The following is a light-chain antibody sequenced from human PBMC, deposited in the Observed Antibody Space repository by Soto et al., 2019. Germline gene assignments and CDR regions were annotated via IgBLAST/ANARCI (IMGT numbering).Light chain of an antibody. V-gene: IGKV1-39*01. CDR2: GAS. J-gene: IGKJ1*01. CDR3: QPGFSSPWT. Sequence: DIQMTQSPSSLSASVGDRVTMTCRANQTIDTYVNWYQLRPGKAPKLLIYGASTLQTGVTSRFSGSGSGTDFALTLNSPQPEDFGIFSWQPGFSSPWTFGQGTKGE. CDR1: QTIDTY.